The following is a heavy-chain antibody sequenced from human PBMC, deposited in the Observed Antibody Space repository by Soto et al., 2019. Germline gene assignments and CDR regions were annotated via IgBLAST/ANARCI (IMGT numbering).Heavy chain of an antibody. D-gene: IGHD1-26*01. CDR3: AKEGGLSGSYYISSSYYFDY. Sequence: QVQLVESGGGVVQPGRSLRLSCVASGFTFSSYGMHWVRQAPGKGLEWVAIISYDGSNTYYADSVKGRFTISRDNSKNTLYLQRNSLRAEDTSVYYCAKEGGLSGSYYISSSYYFDYWGQGILVTVSS. CDR1: GFTFSSYG. J-gene: IGHJ4*02. CDR2: ISYDGSNT. V-gene: IGHV3-30*18.